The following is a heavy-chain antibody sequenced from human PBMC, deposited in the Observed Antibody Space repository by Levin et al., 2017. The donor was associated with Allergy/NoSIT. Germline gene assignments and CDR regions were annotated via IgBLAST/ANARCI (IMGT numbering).Heavy chain of an antibody. Sequence: PGGSLRLSCAASGFTVSSNYMSWVRQAPGKGLEWVSVIYSGGSTYYADSVKGRFTISRDNSKNTLYLQMNSLRAEDTAVYYCARGYSWEYWYFDLWGRGTLVTVSS. CDR1: GFTVSSNY. CDR2: IYSGGST. V-gene: IGHV3-53*01. J-gene: IGHJ2*01. CDR3: ARGYSWEYWYFDL. D-gene: IGHD1-20*01.